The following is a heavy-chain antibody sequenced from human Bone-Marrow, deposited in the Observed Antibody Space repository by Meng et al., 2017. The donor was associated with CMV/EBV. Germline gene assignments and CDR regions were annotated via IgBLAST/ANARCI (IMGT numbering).Heavy chain of an antibody. CDR2: ISSSSSTI. V-gene: IGHV3-48*04. CDR1: GFTFSNAW. CDR3: ARLGYSSSNAFDI. D-gene: IGHD6-6*01. Sequence: GESLKISCAASGFTFSNAWMSWVRQAPGKGLEWVSYISSSSSTIYYADSVKGRFTISRDNAKNSLYLQMNSLRAEDTAVYYCARLGYSSSNAFDIWGQGTMVTVSS. J-gene: IGHJ3*02.